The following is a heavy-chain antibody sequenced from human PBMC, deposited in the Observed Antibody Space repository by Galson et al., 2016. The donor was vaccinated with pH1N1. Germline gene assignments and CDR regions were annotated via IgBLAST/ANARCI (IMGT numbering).Heavy chain of an antibody. Sequence: SVKVSCKASGYTFTDYYIHWVRQAPGQGLEWMGRINPNSGATNYAQKFQGRVTMTRDTSITTAYMELSRLRSDVTAMFYCARPSYGDHHDAWGQGTLLTVSS. CDR2: INPNSGAT. V-gene: IGHV1-2*06. D-gene: IGHD4-17*01. CDR1: GYTFTDYY. J-gene: IGHJ5*02. CDR3: ARPSYGDHHDA.